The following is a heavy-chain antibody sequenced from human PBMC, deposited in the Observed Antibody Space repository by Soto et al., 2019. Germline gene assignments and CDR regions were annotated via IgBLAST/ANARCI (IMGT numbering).Heavy chain of an antibody. V-gene: IGHV1-46*01. CDR2: INPNGGST. CDR3: ATSVNSAMAFDY. CDR1: GYTFTHYY. D-gene: IGHD5-18*01. J-gene: IGHJ4*02. Sequence: ASVKVSCKASGYTFTHYYIHWVRQAPGQGLEWMGIINPNGGSTTYAQKFRAGFTMTRDTSTSTVYMELSSLRSEDSAVYYCATSVNSAMAFDYWGQGTLVTVSS.